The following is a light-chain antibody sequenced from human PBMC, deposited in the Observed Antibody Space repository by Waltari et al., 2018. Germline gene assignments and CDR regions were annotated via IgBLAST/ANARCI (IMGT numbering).Light chain of an antibody. Sequence: DIQMTQSPSSLSASVGDRVTITCQASQDISNYLNWYQQKPGKAPKLLIYDASNLETGVPSRFSGSGSATDFTFTISSLQPEDIATYYCQQYDNLQGLTFGGGTKVEIK. CDR3: QQYDNLQGLT. V-gene: IGKV1-33*01. J-gene: IGKJ4*01. CDR2: DAS. CDR1: QDISNY.